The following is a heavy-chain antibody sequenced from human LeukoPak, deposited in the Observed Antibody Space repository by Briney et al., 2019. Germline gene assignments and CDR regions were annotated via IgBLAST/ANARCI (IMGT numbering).Heavy chain of an antibody. CDR3: ARGADFWSGYSKKYYFDY. Sequence: ASGTLSLTCTVSGGSINSYYWSWIRQPPGKGLEWIGYIYYSGSTNYNPSLKSRVTISVDTSKNQFSLKLSSVTAADTAVYYCARGADFWSGYSKKYYFDYWGQGTLVTASS. V-gene: IGHV4-59*01. CDR1: GGSINSYY. CDR2: IYYSGST. J-gene: IGHJ4*02. D-gene: IGHD3-3*01.